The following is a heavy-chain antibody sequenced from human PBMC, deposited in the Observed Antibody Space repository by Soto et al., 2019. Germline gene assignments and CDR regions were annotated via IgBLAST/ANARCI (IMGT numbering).Heavy chain of an antibody. J-gene: IGHJ4*02. D-gene: IGHD2-2*01. Sequence: GSLRLSCAASGFTFSSYGMHWVRQAPGKGLEWVAVISYDGSNKYYADSVKGRFTISRDNSKNTLYLQMNSLRAEDTAVYYCAVSSSRYPHDYWGQGTLVTAPQ. CDR2: ISYDGSNK. V-gene: IGHV3-30*03. CDR1: GFTFSSYG. CDR3: AVSSSRYPHDY.